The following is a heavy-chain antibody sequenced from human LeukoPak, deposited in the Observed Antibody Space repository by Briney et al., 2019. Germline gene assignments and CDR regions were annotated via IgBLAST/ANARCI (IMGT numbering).Heavy chain of an antibody. Sequence: GGSLRLSCAASGFTFSGSAMHWVRQASGKGMEWVGRIRSKANSYATAYAASVKGRFTISRDDSKNTAYLQMNSLKTEDTAVYYCTRHSRGSGSYFMVYYYMDVWGKGTTVTVSS. CDR1: GFTFSGSA. CDR3: TRHSRGSGSYFMVYYYMDV. J-gene: IGHJ6*03. D-gene: IGHD3-10*01. CDR2: IRSKANSYAT. V-gene: IGHV3-73*01.